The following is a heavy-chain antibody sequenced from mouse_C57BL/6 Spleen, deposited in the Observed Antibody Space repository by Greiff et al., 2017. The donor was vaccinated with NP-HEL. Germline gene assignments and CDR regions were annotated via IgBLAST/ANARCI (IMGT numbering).Heavy chain of an antibody. D-gene: IGHD1-1*01. CDR3: ARTYYGSSLYAMDY. V-gene: IGHV1-81*01. Sequence: VQLQESGAELARPGASVKLSCKASGYTFTSYGISWVKQRPGQGLEWIGEIYPRGGNTYYNEKFKGKATLTADKSSSTAYMELRSLTSEDSAVYFCARTYYGSSLYAMDYWGQGTSVTVSS. CDR1: GYTFTSYG. J-gene: IGHJ4*01. CDR2: IYPRGGNT.